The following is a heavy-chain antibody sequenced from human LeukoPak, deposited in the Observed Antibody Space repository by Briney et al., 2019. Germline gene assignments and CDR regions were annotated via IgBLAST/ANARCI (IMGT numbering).Heavy chain of an antibody. CDR3: ARDTKGHQHRFDY. Sequence: GGSLRLSCAASGFTVSSNYMSWVRQAPGKGLEWVSVICSGGSTYYADSVKGRFTISRDNSKNTLYLQMNSLRAEDTAVYYCARDTKGHQHRFDYWGQGTLVTISS. V-gene: IGHV3-66*02. CDR1: GFTVSSNY. J-gene: IGHJ4*02. D-gene: IGHD5-18*01. CDR2: ICSGGST.